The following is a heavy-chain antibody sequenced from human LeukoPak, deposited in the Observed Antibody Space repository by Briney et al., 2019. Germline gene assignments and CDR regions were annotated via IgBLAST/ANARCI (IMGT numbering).Heavy chain of an antibody. CDR1: GFTFSRYS. D-gene: IGHD4-23*01. Sequence: GGSLRLSCAASGFTFSRYSMNWVRQAPGKGLEWVSSISSSSSYIYYADSVKGRFTISRDNAKNSLYLQMNSLRAEDTAVYYCARDEHHDYGGNSPNGNAFDIWGQGTMVTVSS. V-gene: IGHV3-21*01. J-gene: IGHJ3*02. CDR2: ISSSSSYI. CDR3: ARDEHHDYGGNSPNGNAFDI.